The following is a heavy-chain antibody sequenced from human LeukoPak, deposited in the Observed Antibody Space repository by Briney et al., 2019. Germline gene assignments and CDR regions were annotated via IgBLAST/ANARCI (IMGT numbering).Heavy chain of an antibody. CDR3: ARSPGILTGYYLGGVMDP. D-gene: IGHD3-9*01. CDR2: MNPNSGNT. J-gene: IGHJ5*02. CDR1: GYTFTSYD. Sequence: ASVKVSCKASGYTFTSYDINWVRQATGQGLEWMGWMNPNSGNTGYAQKFQGRVTMTRNTSISTAYMELSSLRSEDTAVYYCARSPGILTGYYLGGVMDPWGQGTLVTVSS. V-gene: IGHV1-8*01.